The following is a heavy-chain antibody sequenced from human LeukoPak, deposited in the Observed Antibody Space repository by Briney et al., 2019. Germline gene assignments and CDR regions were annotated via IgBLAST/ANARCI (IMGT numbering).Heavy chain of an antibody. V-gene: IGHV3-23*01. CDR1: GFPVSDHY. J-gene: IGHJ6*04. Sequence: GGSLRLSCAASGFPVSDHYMDWVRQAPGKGLEWVSAISGSGGSTYYADSVKGRFTISRDNSKNSLYLQMNSLRAEDTAVYYCAELGITMIGGVWGKGTTVTISS. CDR2: ISGSGGST. D-gene: IGHD3-10*02. CDR3: AELGITMIGGV.